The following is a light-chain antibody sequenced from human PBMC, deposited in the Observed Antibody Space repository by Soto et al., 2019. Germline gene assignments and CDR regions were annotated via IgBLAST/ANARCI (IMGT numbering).Light chain of an antibody. CDR2: DAS. CDR1: QSISSW. V-gene: IGKV1-5*01. CDR3: QQYRSAST. J-gene: IGKJ2*02. Sequence: DIQMTQSPSTLSASVGDRVTITCRASQSISSWLAWYQQKPGKAPKLLIYDASSLESGVPSRFSGSGSGTEFTLSISSLQPEDFATYYCQQYRSASTFGQGTKLEIK.